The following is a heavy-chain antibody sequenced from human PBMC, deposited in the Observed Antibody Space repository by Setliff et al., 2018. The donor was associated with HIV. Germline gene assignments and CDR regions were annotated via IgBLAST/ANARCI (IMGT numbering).Heavy chain of an antibody. CDR2: INAGDDNT. D-gene: IGHD6-19*01. V-gene: IGHV1-3*01. Sequence: GASVKVSCKAFGYTFSTNAIHWVRQAPGQRLEWMGYINAGDDNTRYSEKFQGRVTITRDTSAITAYMELSSLRSEDTAVYYCARGSCSGCYLSDYWGLGTLVTVSS. CDR1: GYTFSTNA. J-gene: IGHJ4*02. CDR3: ARGSCSGCYLSDY.